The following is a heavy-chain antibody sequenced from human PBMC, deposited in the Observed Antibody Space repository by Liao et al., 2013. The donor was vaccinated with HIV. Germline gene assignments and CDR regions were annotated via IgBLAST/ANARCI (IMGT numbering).Heavy chain of an antibody. CDR1: GGSFSGYY. V-gene: IGHV4-34*01. J-gene: IGHJ4*02. D-gene: IGHD2-2*01. CDR3: ARARHIRVGPDRRQPLEV. Sequence: QVQLQQWGAGLLKPSETLSLTCAVYGGSFSGYYWSWIRQSPREGAWSGLGKVNHSGITNYNPSLKSRVTISVDTSKNQFSLKLSSVTAADTAVYYCARARHIRVGPDRRQPLEVWGLGTLVTVSS. CDR2: VNHSGIT.